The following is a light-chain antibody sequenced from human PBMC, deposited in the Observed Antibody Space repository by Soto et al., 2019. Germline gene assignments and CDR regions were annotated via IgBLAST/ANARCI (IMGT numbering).Light chain of an antibody. V-gene: IGKV1-39*01. CDR2: AAS. J-gene: IGKJ5*01. CDR3: QQSYSTSPIT. CDR1: QSISSY. Sequence: DIQMTQSPSSLSASVGDRVTITCRASQSISSYLNWYQQKPGKAPKLLIYAASSLQSGVPSRFSGSGSGTDFTLTIRSLQPEDFATYYCQQSYSTSPITCGQGTRREIK.